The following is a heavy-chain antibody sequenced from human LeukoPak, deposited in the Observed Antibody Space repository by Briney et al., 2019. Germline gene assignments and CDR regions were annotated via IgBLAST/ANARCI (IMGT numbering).Heavy chain of an antibody. D-gene: IGHD3-3*01. CDR1: GFTFSSYG. J-gene: IGHJ4*02. Sequence: GGSLRLSCAASGFTFSSYGMHWIRQAPGKGLEWVANIKQDGSEKYYVDSVKGRFTISRDNAKNSLYLQMNSLRAEDTAVYYCARRYYDFWSGYGLGFYFDYWGQGTLVTVSS. V-gene: IGHV3-7*01. CDR3: ARRYYDFWSGYGLGFYFDY. CDR2: IKQDGSEK.